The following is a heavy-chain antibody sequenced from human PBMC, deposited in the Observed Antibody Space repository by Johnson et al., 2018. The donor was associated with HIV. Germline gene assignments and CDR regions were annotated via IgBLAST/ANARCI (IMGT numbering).Heavy chain of an antibody. D-gene: IGHD3-3*01. CDR3: AREGGGCREVGGFEI. CDR1: GFTFDDYG. J-gene: IGHJ3*02. CDR2: INWNGGGT. V-gene: IGHV3-20*04. Sequence: EVQLVESGGGVVRPGGSLRLSCAASGFTFDDYGLCWVRQALGKGLEWVSGINWNGGGTCYADSVKGRFTISRDNAKNSLYLQMNSLRAEDTAFYYCAREGGGCREVGGFEIWDRGTRVNVSS.